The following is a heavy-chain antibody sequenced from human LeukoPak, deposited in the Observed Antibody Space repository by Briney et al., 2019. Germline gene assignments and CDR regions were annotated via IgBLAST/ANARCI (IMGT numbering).Heavy chain of an antibody. CDR1: GFTFSSYG. V-gene: IGHV3-30*03. CDR3: ARVGRLRQYFDY. D-gene: IGHD3-16*01. J-gene: IGHJ4*02. CDR2: ISYDGSNK. Sequence: GGSLRLSCAASGFTFSSYGMHWVRQAPGKGLEWVAVISYDGSNKYYADSVKGRFTISRDNSKNTLYLQMNSLRAEDTAVYYCARVGRLRQYFDYWGQGTLVTVSS.